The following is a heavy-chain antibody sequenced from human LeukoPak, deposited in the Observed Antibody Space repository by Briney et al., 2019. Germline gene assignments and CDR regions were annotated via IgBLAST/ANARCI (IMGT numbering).Heavy chain of an antibody. CDR2: INAGNGNT. D-gene: IGHD2-2*01. J-gene: IGHJ4*02. Sequence: ASVKVSCKASGYTFTSYAMHWVRQAPGQRLEWMGWINAGNGNTKYSQKFQGRVTITRDTSASTAYMELRSLRSDDTAVYYCARSNGDIVVVPAAIPLFGVDYWGQGTLVTVPS. CDR3: ARSNGDIVVVPAAIPLFGVDY. CDR1: GYTFTSYA. V-gene: IGHV1-3*01.